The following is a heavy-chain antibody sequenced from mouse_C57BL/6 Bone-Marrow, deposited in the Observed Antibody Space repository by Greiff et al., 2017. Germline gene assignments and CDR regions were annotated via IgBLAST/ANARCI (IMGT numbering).Heavy chain of an antibody. CDR2: IDPANGTT. D-gene: IGHD2-3*01. V-gene: IGHV14-3*01. CDR1: GFNIKDTY. Sequence: EVQVVESVAELVRPGASVKLSCTASGFNIKDTYMHWVKQRPEQGLEWIGWIDPANGTTKYAPKFQGKATITADTSYNTAYLQLSNLTSEDSAIYYSARTIYDGYDVGYWGQGTTLTVSS. J-gene: IGHJ2*01. CDR3: ARTIYDGYDVGY.